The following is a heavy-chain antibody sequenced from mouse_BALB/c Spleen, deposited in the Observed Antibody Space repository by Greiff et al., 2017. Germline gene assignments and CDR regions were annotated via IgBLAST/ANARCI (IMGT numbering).Heavy chain of an antibody. CDR1: GFTFSSYG. D-gene: IGHD2-12*01. CDR2: ISSGGSYT. Sequence: EVKVVESGGDLVKPGGSLKLSCAASGFTFSSYGMSWVRQTPDKRLEWVATISSGGSYTYYPDSVKGRFTISRDNAKNTLYLQMSSLKSEDTAMYYCARLPGWGQGTSVTVSS. J-gene: IGHJ4*01. V-gene: IGHV5-6*01. CDR3: ARLPG.